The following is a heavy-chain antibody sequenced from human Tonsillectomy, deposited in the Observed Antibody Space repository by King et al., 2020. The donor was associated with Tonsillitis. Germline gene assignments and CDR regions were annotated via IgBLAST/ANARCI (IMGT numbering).Heavy chain of an antibody. J-gene: IGHJ4*02. CDR3: ARVYCSSTTCPIIFDS. CDR2: IYHGRST. CDR1: GYSITSDFY. V-gene: IGHV4-38-2*01. D-gene: IGHD2-2*01. Sequence: VQLQESGPGLVKPSETLSLTCAVSGYSITSDFYWGWIRQPPGKGLEWIGNIYHGRSTYCNPSLKSRVTISLDTSKNQFSLKLSSVTAADTAVYYCARVYCSSTTCPIIFDSWGQGTLVTASS.